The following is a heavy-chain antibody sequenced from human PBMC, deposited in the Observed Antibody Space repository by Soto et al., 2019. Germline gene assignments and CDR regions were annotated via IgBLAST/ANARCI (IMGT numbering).Heavy chain of an antibody. Sequence: GGSLRLSCAGSGFTFSNYNLNWVRQAPGKGLEWVSYISGSGSNIYYADSVKGRFTISRDNAKKSLYLQMNSLRDEDTAVYYCARDQGVGFKYYFDSWGQGTLVTVSS. CDR3: ARDQGVGFKYYFDS. CDR2: ISGSGSNI. V-gene: IGHV3-48*02. CDR1: GFTFSNYN. D-gene: IGHD2-15*01. J-gene: IGHJ4*02.